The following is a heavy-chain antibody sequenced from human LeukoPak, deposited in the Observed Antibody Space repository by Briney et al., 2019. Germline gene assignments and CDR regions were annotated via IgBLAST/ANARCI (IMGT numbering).Heavy chain of an antibody. Sequence: GGSLRLSCAASGFAFNSYAMHWVRQAPGKGLEWVAVISYDGSNKYYADSVKGRFTISRDNSKNTLYLQMNSLRAEDTAVYYCAREGFSSSWFYFDYWGQGTLVTVSS. D-gene: IGHD6-13*01. CDR1: GFAFNSYA. J-gene: IGHJ4*02. CDR2: ISYDGSNK. CDR3: AREGFSSSWFYFDY. V-gene: IGHV3-30-3*01.